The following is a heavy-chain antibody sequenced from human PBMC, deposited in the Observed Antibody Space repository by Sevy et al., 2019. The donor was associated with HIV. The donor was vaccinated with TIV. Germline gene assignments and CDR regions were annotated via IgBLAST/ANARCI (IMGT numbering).Heavy chain of an antibody. CDR3: ARKQYSSGWYEGNGY. J-gene: IGHJ4*02. Sequence: GGSLRLSCAASGFTFSSYWMSWVRQAPGKGLEWVANIKQYGSEKYYVDSVKGRFTISRDNAKNSLYLQMNSLRAEDTAVYYCARKQYSSGWYEGNGYWGQGTLVTVSS. CDR1: GFTFSSYW. CDR2: IKQYGSEK. V-gene: IGHV3-7*03. D-gene: IGHD6-19*01.